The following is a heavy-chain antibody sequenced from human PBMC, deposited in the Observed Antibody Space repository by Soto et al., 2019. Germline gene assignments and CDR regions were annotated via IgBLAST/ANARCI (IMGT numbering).Heavy chain of an antibody. CDR2: IFYTGTA. V-gene: IGHV4-59*01. Sequence: PSETLSLTCTVSGGSITSYYWTWIRQPPGKALEWIGYIFYTGTATYSPSLKSRVTMSVDTSKGQFSLRLSSVTAADTAVYYCARVPTIFGVDHFDYWGQGTLVTVSS. CDR1: GGSITSYY. CDR3: ARVPTIFGVDHFDY. D-gene: IGHD3-3*01. J-gene: IGHJ4*02.